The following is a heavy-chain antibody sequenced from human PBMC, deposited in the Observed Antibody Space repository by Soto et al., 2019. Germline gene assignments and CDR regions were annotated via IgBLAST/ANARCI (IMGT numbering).Heavy chain of an antibody. D-gene: IGHD6-19*01. V-gene: IGHV2-5*02. CDR3: AYSPVTGGWDAAYNY. CDR1: GFSRSTSGVG. CDR2: IYCDDAT. J-gene: IGHJ4*02. Sequence: QITFHEYGPTLLKPTQTLTLTCTFSGFSRSTSGVGVGWIRQPPGKALEWLALIYCDDATRYSPSLTCRLTIYKDTTKNPVVLTRTNMYPVDRTTDLCAYSPVTGGWDAAYNYWGQRTVVAVSS.